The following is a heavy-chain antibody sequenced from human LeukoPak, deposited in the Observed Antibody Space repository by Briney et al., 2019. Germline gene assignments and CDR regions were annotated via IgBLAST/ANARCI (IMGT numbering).Heavy chain of an antibody. Sequence: GASVKVSCMASGYTFTGYYMHWVRQAPGQGLEWMGWINPNSGGTNYAQKFQGRVTMTEDTSTDTAYMELSSLRSEDTAVYYCATTLWFGELLDDYWGQGTLVTVSS. CDR2: INPNSGGT. CDR3: ATTLWFGELLDDY. D-gene: IGHD3-10*01. CDR1: GYTFTGYY. J-gene: IGHJ4*02. V-gene: IGHV1-2*02.